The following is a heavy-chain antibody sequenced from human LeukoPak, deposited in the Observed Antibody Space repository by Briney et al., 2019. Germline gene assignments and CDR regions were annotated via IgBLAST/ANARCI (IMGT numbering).Heavy chain of an antibody. J-gene: IGHJ5*02. V-gene: IGHV3-30*02. CDR2: IRYDGSNK. Sequence: PGGSLRLSCAASGFTFSSYGMHWVRQAPGKGLEWVAFIRYDGSNKYYADSVKGRFTISRDNSKNTLYLQMNSLRAEDTAVYYCAKGPITMVRGVISDLDWFDPWGQGTLVTVSS. D-gene: IGHD3-10*01. CDR1: GFTFSSYG. CDR3: AKGPITMVRGVISDLDWFDP.